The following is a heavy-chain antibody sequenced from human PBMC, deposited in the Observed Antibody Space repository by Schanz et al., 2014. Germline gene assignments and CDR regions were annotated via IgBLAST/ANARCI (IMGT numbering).Heavy chain of an antibody. Sequence: QVQLVQSGAEVKRPGSSVKVSCKASGDTFSSYAISWVRQAPGQGLEWMGRIIPVLGATNYPQRFQDRVTVTADKSTSTAYMELSGLTSDDTAIYYCARGRIKGHFDHWGQGTLVTVSS. J-gene: IGHJ4*02. CDR2: IIPVLGAT. CDR3: ARGRIKGHFDH. D-gene: IGHD3-10*01. CDR1: GDTFSSYA. V-gene: IGHV1-69*04.